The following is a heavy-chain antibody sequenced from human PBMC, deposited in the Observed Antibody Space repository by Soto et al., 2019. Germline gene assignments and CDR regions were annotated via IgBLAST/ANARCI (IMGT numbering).Heavy chain of an antibody. CDR2: IYRNGRT. Sequence: SEPLSLTCAVSGGTSTSNNWRLWVRLPPGEVLEWIGEIYRNGRTNYIPSLKTRVNFTRDQSEKLFSLKLTALATADSAVYYCASLDRGARADYWGQGTLVTVSS. J-gene: IGHJ4*02. CDR3: ASLDRGARADY. D-gene: IGHD1-26*01. V-gene: IGHV4-4*02. CDR1: GGTSTSNNW.